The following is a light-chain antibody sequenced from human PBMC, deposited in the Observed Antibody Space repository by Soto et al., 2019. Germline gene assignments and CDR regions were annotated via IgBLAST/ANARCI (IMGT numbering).Light chain of an antibody. CDR1: QSISSS. CDR3: QQSYSTPLT. V-gene: IGKV1-39*01. CDR2: AAS. Sequence: DIQMSHSPSSLSASVGDRVTITCRASQSISSSFNWYQQKPGKAPQLLIYAASSLQSGVPSRFSGSGSGTDFTLTISTLQPEDFATYYCQQSYSTPLTFGGGTKVDIK. J-gene: IGKJ4*01.